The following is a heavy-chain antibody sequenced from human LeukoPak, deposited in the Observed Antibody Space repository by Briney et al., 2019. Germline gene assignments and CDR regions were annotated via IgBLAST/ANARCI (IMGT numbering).Heavy chain of an antibody. CDR1: GGSISSNNYY. Sequence: SETLSLTCTVSGGSISSNNYYWGWIRQPPGKGLEWIGSTHYSGNTYYNPSLKSRVTISVDTSKNQFSLKLSSVTAADTAVYYCARRKAKTPNYFDYWGQGALVTVSS. CDR2: THYSGNT. V-gene: IGHV4-39*01. CDR3: ARRKAKTPNYFDY. J-gene: IGHJ4*02.